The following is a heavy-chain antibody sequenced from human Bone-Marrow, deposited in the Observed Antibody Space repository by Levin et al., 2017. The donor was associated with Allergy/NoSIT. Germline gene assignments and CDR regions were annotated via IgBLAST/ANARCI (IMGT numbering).Heavy chain of an antibody. CDR3: ARPLSSGYYFEY. CDR2: INAGNGNT. D-gene: IGHD3-22*01. CDR1: GYTFTSYA. Sequence: AASVKVSCKASGYTFTSYAIHWVRQAPGQRLEWMGWINAGNGNTKYSQKFQGRVTITRDTSASTAHMELSSLRSEDTAVYYCARPLSSGYYFEYWGQGTLVTVSS. V-gene: IGHV1-3*01. J-gene: IGHJ4*02.